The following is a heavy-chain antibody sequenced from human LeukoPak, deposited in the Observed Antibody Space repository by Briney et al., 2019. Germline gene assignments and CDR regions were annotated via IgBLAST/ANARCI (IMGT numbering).Heavy chain of an antibody. CDR3: ARESVGYCSGGSCPYYFDY. D-gene: IGHD2-15*01. J-gene: IGHJ4*02. CDR2: IYSIGNT. CDR1: GGSISSYY. V-gene: IGHV4-4*07. Sequence: SETLSLTCTVAGGSISSYYWSWVRQPAGKGLEWIGRIYSIGNTNYNPSLKSRVTMSVDTSRNQFSLKLSSVTAADTAVYYCARESVGYCSGGSCPYYFDYWGQGTLVTVSS.